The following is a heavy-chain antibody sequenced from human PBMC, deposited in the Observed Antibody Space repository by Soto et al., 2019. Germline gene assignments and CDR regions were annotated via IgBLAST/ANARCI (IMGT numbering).Heavy chain of an antibody. CDR2: IYYSGTT. D-gene: IGHD1-26*01. CDR1: GYSISSSNW. V-gene: IGHV4-28*01. Sequence: SETLSLTCAVSGYSISSSNWWGWIRQSPGKGLEWIGYIYYSGTTYYNPTLKSRVTMSVDTSKNQFSLKLTSVTAVDTAVYYCARREIQGPIDYWGQGTRVTVSS. CDR3: ARREIQGPIDY. J-gene: IGHJ4*02.